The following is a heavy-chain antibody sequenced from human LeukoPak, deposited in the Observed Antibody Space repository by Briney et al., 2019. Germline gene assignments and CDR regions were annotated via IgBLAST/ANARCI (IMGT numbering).Heavy chain of an antibody. CDR2: ISAYNGNT. CDR1: GYSFSTYG. J-gene: IGHJ4*02. Sequence: ASVKVSCKTSGYSFSTYGISWVRQAPGQGLEWMGWISAYNGNTNYAQKFQGRVTMTRDTSTSTVYMELSSLRSEDTAVYYCARETGVVGATNGNFDYWGQGTLVTVSS. V-gene: IGHV1-18*01. CDR3: ARETGVVGATNGNFDY. D-gene: IGHD1-26*01.